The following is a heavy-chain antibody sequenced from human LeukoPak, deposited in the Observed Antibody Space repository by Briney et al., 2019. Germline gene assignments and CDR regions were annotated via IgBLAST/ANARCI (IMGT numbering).Heavy chain of an antibody. CDR3: ARVVTDILTGYIGGFDY. Sequence: GGSLRLSCAASGFTFSSYAMHWVRQAPGKGLEWVLVIYSGGSTYYADSVKGRFTISRDNSKNTLYLQMDSLRAEDTAVYYCARVVTDILTGYIGGFDYWGQGTLVTVSS. CDR2: IYSGGST. J-gene: IGHJ4*02. D-gene: IGHD3-9*01. V-gene: IGHV3-66*01. CDR1: GFTFSSYA.